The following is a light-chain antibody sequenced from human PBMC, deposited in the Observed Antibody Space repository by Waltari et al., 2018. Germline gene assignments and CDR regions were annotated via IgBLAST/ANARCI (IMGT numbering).Light chain of an antibody. CDR2: AAS. Sequence: DIQMTQSPSSLSASVGARVTITCRASQSISIYLNWYQQIPGKAPKVLIYAASSLQSGVPSRFSGSGSGTDFTLTISSVQAEDFATYYCQQSYATPYTFGQGTKLEIK. CDR1: QSISIY. CDR3: QQSYATPYT. J-gene: IGKJ2*01. V-gene: IGKV1-39*01.